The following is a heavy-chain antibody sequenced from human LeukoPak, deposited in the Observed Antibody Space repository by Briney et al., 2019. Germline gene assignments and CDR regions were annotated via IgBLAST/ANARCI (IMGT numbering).Heavy chain of an antibody. D-gene: IGHD2-15*01. Sequence: PSETLSLTCSVPGGSISNYDWSWIRQPPGKGLEWIGYIYYSGSTNYNPSLKSRVTISVDTSKNQFSLKLSSVTAADTAVYYCTRHGGHIPNFDYWGQGTLVTVSS. J-gene: IGHJ4*02. CDR3: TRHGGHIPNFDY. CDR2: IYYSGST. CDR1: GGSISNYD. V-gene: IGHV4-59*08.